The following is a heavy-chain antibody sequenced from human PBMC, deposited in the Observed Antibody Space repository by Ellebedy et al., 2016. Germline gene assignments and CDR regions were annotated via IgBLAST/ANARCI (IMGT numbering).Heavy chain of an antibody. J-gene: IGHJ6*03. D-gene: IGHD2-21*01. Sequence: GESLKISXAASGFTFSSYTMRWVRQAPGKGLEWVSAISGSGGSTYYADSVKGRFTISRDNSKNTLYLQMNSLRAEDTALYYCAKEGGNVVVVSAHMDVWGKGTTVTVSS. CDR3: AKEGGNVVVVSAHMDV. CDR1: GFTFSSYT. V-gene: IGHV3-23*01. CDR2: ISGSGGST.